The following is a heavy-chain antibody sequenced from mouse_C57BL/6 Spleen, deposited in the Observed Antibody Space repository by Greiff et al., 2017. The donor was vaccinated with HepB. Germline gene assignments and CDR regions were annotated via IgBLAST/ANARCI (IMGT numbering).Heavy chain of an antibody. D-gene: IGHD1-1*01. V-gene: IGHV1-5*01. Sequence: EVQLQQSGTVLARPGASVKMSCKTSGYTFTSYWMHWVKQRPGQGLEWIGAIYPGNSDTSYNQKFKGKAKLTAVTSASTAYMELSSLTNEDSAVYYCTILITTVVATGDYWGQGTTLTVSS. CDR3: TILITTVVATGDY. CDR2: IYPGNSDT. CDR1: GYTFTSYW. J-gene: IGHJ2*01.